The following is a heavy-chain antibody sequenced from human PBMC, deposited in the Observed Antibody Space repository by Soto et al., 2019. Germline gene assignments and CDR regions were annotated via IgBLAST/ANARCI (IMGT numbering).Heavy chain of an antibody. CDR2: IYYSGST. D-gene: IGHD6-6*01. J-gene: IGHJ6*03. Sequence: SETLSLTCTVSGGSISSSSYYWGWIRQPPGKGLEWIGSIYYSGSTYYNPSLKSRVTISVDTSKNQFSLKLNSVTAADTAVYYCARHRVRSSSSRGYYYYYYMDVWGKGTTVTVSS. CDR3: ARHRVRSSSSRGYYYYYYMDV. CDR1: GGSISSSSYY. V-gene: IGHV4-39*01.